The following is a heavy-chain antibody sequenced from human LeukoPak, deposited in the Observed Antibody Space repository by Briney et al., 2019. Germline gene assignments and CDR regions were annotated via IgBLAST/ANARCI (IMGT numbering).Heavy chain of an antibody. J-gene: IGHJ5*02. V-gene: IGHV1-69*04. CDR2: IIPILGIA. CDR1: GGTFSSYT. Sequence: SVKVSCKASGGTFSSYTISWVRQAPGQGLEWMGRIIPILGIANYAQKFQGRVTITADKSTSTAYMELSSLRSEDTAVYYCARDRQYQLLKVLYNWFDPWGQGTPVTVSS. CDR3: ARDRQYQLLKVLYNWFDP. D-gene: IGHD2-2*01.